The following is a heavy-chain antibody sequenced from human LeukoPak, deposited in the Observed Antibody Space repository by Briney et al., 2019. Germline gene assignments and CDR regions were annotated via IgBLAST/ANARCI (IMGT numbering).Heavy chain of an antibody. V-gene: IGHV4-34*01. J-gene: IGHJ6*03. CDR1: GESFTTYY. Sequence: SETLSLTCAVYGESFTTYYWGWIRQTPGKGLEWIGEINHTGNTNYNPSLKSRATISVDTSKNQFSLKLSSVTAADTAVYFCARLRGSGSYYGLGSYHMDVWGKGITVTISS. CDR3: ARLRGSGSYYGLGSYHMDV. CDR2: INHTGNT. D-gene: IGHD3-10*01.